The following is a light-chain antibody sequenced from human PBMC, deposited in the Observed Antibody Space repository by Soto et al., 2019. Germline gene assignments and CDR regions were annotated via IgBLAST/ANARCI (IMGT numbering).Light chain of an antibody. CDR3: QKYNSAPHT. V-gene: IGKV1-27*01. Sequence: DIQMTQSPSSPSASVGDRVTITGRGSQGISNYLAWYQQKPGKVPKLLIYAASTLQSGVPSRFSGSGSGTDFTLTISSLQPEDVATYYCQKYNSAPHTFGQGTKLEIK. CDR2: AAS. J-gene: IGKJ2*01. CDR1: QGISNY.